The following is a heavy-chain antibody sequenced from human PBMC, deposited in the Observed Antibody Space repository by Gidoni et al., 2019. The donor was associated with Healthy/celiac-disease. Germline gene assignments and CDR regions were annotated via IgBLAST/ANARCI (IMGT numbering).Heavy chain of an antibody. Sequence: QVQLVQSGAEAKKPGSSVKVSCKASGGTFISYTISWVRQAPGQGLEWMGRIIPILGIANYAQKFQGIVTITADKSTSTAYMELSSLRSEDTAVYYCARGLWSYWDSSGWYPPSDYWGQGTLVTVSS. CDR3: ARGLWSYWDSSGWYPPSDY. CDR1: GGTFISYT. CDR2: IIPILGIA. J-gene: IGHJ4*02. D-gene: IGHD6-19*01. V-gene: IGHV1-69*02.